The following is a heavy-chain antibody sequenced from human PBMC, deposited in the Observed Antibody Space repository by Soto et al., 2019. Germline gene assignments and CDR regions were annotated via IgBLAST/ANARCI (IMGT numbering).Heavy chain of an antibody. CDR3: ARDGCTNGVCYTGWFDP. V-gene: IGHV1-69*01. J-gene: IGHJ5*02. CDR1: GGTFSSYA. CDR2: IIPIFGTA. Sequence: QVQLVQSGAEVKKPGSSVKVSCKASGGTFSSYAISWVRQAPGQGLEWMGGIIPIFGTANYAQKFQGRVTITADESTSTAYMELSSLRSEYTAVYYCARDGCTNGVCYTGWFDPWGQGTLVTVSS. D-gene: IGHD2-8*01.